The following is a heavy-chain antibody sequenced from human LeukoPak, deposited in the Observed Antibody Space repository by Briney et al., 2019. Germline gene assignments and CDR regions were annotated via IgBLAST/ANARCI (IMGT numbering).Heavy chain of an antibody. J-gene: IGHJ4*02. CDR1: GFTFSSYA. CDR2: ISGSGGST. CDR3: AKAKPVTIFGVATFDY. D-gene: IGHD3-3*01. V-gene: IGHV3-23*01. Sequence: GGSLRLSCAASGFTFSSYAMSWVRQAPGKGLEWVSAISGSGGSTYYADSVKGRFTISRDNSKNTLYLQMNSLRAEDAAVYYCAKAKPVTIFGVATFDYWGQGTLVTVSS.